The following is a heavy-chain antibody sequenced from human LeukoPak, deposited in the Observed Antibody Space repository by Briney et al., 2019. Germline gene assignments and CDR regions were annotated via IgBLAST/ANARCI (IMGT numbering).Heavy chain of an antibody. CDR3: ARVMTYYYGSGLVLYFDY. CDR2: IKQDGSEK. J-gene: IGHJ4*02. Sequence: GGSLRLSCAASGFTFSSYWMSWVRQAPGEGLEWVANIKQDGSEKYYVDSVKGRFTISRDNAKNSLYLQMNSLRAEDTAVYYCARVMTYYYGSGLVLYFDYWGQGTLVTVSS. D-gene: IGHD3-10*01. CDR1: GFTFSSYW. V-gene: IGHV3-7*03.